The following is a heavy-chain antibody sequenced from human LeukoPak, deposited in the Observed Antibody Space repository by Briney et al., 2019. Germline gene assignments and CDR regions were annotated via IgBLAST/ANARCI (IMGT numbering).Heavy chain of an antibody. CDR2: IYYSGST. V-gene: IGHV4-4*02. D-gene: IGHD4-23*01. CDR3: ARHHGGNYLNYHFDY. CDR1: GGSISSSNW. J-gene: IGHJ4*02. Sequence: SETLSLTCAVSGGSISSSNWWSWVRQPPGKGLEWIGSIYYSGSTYYNPSLKSRVTISVDTSKNQFSLKLSSVTAADTAVYYCARHHGGNYLNYHFDYWGQGTLVTVSS.